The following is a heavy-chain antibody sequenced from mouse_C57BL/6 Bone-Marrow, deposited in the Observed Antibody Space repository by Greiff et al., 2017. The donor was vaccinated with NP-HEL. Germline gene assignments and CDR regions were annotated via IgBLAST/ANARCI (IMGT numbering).Heavy chain of an antibody. CDR2: IYPNSGGT. CDR3: ARIYYYGSSAGDY. J-gene: IGHJ2*01. Sequence: QVQLQQPGAELVKPGASVKLSCKASGYTFTSYWMHWVKQRPGRGLEWIGRIYPNSGGTKYNEKFKSKATLTVDKPSSTAYMQLSSLTSEDSAVYYCARIYYYGSSAGDYWGQGTTLTVSS. V-gene: IGHV1-72*01. CDR1: GYTFTSYW. D-gene: IGHD1-1*01.